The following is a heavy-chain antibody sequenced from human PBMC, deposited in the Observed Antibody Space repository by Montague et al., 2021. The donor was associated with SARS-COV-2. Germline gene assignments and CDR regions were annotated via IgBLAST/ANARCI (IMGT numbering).Heavy chain of an antibody. D-gene: IGHD5-24*01. CDR3: VGDHEMASQPGYFDA. CDR1: GDSMSSGCYY. J-gene: IGHJ4*02. Sequence: TLSLTCTASGDSMSSGCYYWTRHRQPAGKRLEWIGRTYSSGTTNYNPSLQSRVTLLVDTSKNQFSLTLNSVTAADTAVYFCVGDHEMASQPGYFDAWGQGTLVTVSS. CDR2: TYSSGTT. V-gene: IGHV4-61*02.